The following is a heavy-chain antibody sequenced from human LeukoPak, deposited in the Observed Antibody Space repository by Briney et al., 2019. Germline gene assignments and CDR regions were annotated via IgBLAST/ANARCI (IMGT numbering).Heavy chain of an antibody. D-gene: IGHD3-10*01. V-gene: IGHV4-34*01. J-gene: IGHJ5*02. Sequence: SETLSLTCAVYGGSFSGYYWSWIRQPPGKGLEWIGSIYYSGSTYYNPSLKSRVTISVDTSKNQFSLKLSSVTAADTAVYYCARLYGSGSYYNVERRFWFDPWGQGTLVTVSS. CDR2: IYYSGST. CDR1: GGSFSGYY. CDR3: ARLYGSGSYYNVERRFWFDP.